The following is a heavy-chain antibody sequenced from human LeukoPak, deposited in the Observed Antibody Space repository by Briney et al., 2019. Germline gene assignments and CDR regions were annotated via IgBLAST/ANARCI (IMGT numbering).Heavy chain of an antibody. J-gene: IGHJ4*02. Sequence: SETLSLTCTVSGGSISSSSYYWGWIRQPPGKGLEWIGSIYYSGSNYYNPSLKSRVTISVDTSKNQFSLKLSSVTAADTAVYYCARLAGGSLDYWGQGTLVTVSS. CDR1: GGSISSSSYY. CDR3: ARLAGGSLDY. D-gene: IGHD1-26*01. CDR2: IYYSGSN. V-gene: IGHV4-39*01.